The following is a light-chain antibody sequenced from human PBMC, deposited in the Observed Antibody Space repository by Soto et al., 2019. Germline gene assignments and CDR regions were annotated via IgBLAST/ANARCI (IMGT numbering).Light chain of an antibody. V-gene: IGLV1-44*01. CDR3: AAWDDNLNGPL. J-gene: IGLJ1*01. CDR1: ISNIGTNS. CDR2: ADS. Sequence: QSVLTQPPSASGTPGQRVTISCSGEISNIGTNSVHWYQHLPGTAPKLVIYADSQRPSGVPDRFSGSKSGTSASLAISGLQSEDDADYLCAAWDDNLNGPLFGTGTKVTVL.